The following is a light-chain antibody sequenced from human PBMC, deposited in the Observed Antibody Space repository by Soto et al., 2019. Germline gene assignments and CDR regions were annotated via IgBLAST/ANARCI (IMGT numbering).Light chain of an antibody. Sequence: DIQMTQSPSSLSASVGDRVTITCRASQGISNYLAWYQQKPGKVPRLLIYAASTLQSGVPSRFSGSGSGTDFTLSISSLQPEDVASHYCQNYNNAPRITFGPGTTVDIK. CDR1: QGISNY. CDR2: AAS. J-gene: IGKJ3*01. V-gene: IGKV1-27*01. CDR3: QNYNNAPRIT.